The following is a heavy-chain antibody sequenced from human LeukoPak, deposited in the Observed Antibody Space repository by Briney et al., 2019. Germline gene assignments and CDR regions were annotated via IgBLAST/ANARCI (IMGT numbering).Heavy chain of an antibody. J-gene: IGHJ4*02. V-gene: IGHV5-51*01. CDR2: IYPGDSDT. D-gene: IGHD1-26*01. CDR1: GYIFTSYW. Sequence: GASLQISCQGSGYIFTSYWIGWVRQLPGKGLEWMGIIYPGDSDTRYSPSFQGQVTISADKSISTAYLQWSSLKASDTAMYYCARWELLYLGYWGQGTLVTVSS. CDR3: ARWELLYLGY.